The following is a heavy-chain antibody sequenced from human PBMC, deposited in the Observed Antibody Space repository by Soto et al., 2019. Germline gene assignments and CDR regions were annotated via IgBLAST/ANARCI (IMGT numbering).Heavy chain of an antibody. Sequence: KSSETLSLTCAVYGGSFSGYYWTWIRQPPGKGLEWIGQINHSGSTNYNPSLRSRVTISVDTSKNQFSLKLSSVTAADTAVYYCARGISMLVVVQTDAPDKYYFDSWGLGTRVTVSS. CDR3: ARGISMLVVVQTDAPDKYYFDS. CDR1: GGSFSGYY. D-gene: IGHD2-8*02. CDR2: INHSGST. J-gene: IGHJ4*02. V-gene: IGHV4-34*01.